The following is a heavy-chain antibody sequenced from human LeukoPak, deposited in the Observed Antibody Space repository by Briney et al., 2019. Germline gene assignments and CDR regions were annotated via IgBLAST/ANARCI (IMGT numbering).Heavy chain of an antibody. J-gene: IGHJ4*02. V-gene: IGHV4-4*07. Sequence: SETLSLTCTVSGGSISSYYWSWIRQPAGKGLEWIGRIYTSGSTNYNPSLKSRVTMSVDTSKNQFSPKLSSVTAADTAVYYCARGHSSGWRSYYFDYWGQGTLVTVSS. CDR3: ARGHSSGWRSYYFDY. CDR2: IYTSGST. D-gene: IGHD6-19*01. CDR1: GGSISSYY.